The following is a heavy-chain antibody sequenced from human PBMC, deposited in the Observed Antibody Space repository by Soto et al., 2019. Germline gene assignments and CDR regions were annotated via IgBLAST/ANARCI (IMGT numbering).Heavy chain of an antibody. CDR1: GFTFSSYA. CDR2: ISYDGSNK. Sequence: QVQLVESGGGVVQPGRSLRLSCAASGFTFSSYAMHWVRQAPGKGLEWVAVISYDGSNKYYADSVKGRFTISRDNSKNTLYLQMNRLRAEDTAVYYCARDPLWFGAIPTAFDYWGQGTLVTVSS. D-gene: IGHD3-10*01. J-gene: IGHJ4*02. V-gene: IGHV3-30-3*01. CDR3: ARDPLWFGAIPTAFDY.